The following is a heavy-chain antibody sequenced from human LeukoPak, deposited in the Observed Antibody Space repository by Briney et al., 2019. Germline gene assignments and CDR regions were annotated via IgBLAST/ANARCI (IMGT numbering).Heavy chain of an antibody. D-gene: IGHD3-3*01. CDR3: AKGDFWNGLGEYFLY. V-gene: IGHV3-33*05. CDR2: KSYDGSNQ. Sequence: PGGSLRLSCAASGFSFSTYGMFWVRQAPGKGLEWVGVKSYDGSNQYYADSVKGRFTISRDNSKNTLYLQMDSLRAEDTAVYYCAKGDFWNGLGEYFLYWGQGILVTVSS. CDR1: GFSFSTYG. J-gene: IGHJ1*01.